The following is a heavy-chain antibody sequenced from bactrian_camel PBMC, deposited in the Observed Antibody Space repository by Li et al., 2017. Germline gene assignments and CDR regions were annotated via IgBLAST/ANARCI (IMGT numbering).Heavy chain of an antibody. D-gene: IGHD1*01. V-gene: IGHV3S53*01. CDR2: ICDRGGT. CDR3: AADWRFWEWCTLVGNEYNV. CDR1: SSVYC. J-gene: IGHJ4*01. Sequence: HVQLVESGGGSVQAGGSLNLTCVASSSVYCMGWFRQTPGKEREAVARICDRGGTLYADSVKGRFTISQDNAKNTLYLQMNSLKPDDTAIYYCAADWRFWEWCTLVGNEYNVWGQGTQVTVS.